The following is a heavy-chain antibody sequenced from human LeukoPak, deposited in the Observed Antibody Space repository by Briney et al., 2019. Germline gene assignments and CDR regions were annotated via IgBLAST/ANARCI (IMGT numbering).Heavy chain of an antibody. CDR3: ARSYYYDSSDHY. D-gene: IGHD3-22*01. CDR1: RFTFSSYT. V-gene: IGHV3-21*01. J-gene: IGHJ4*02. Sequence: PGGSLRLSCSASRFTFSSYTMNWVRQAPGKGLEWVSSIDPSSTYIYYADSVKGRFTISRDNAKNSLYLQMNSLRAEDTAVYYCARSYYYDSSDHYWGQGTLVTVSS. CDR2: IDPSSTYI.